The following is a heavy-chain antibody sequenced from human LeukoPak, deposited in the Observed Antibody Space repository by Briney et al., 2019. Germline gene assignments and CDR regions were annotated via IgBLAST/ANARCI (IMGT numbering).Heavy chain of an antibody. D-gene: IGHD3-22*01. V-gene: IGHV1-46*01. Sequence: ASVKVSCKASGYTFTSYYMHWVRQAPGQGLEWMGIINPSGGSTSYARKFQGRVTMTRDMSTSTVYMELSSLRSEDTAVYYCARAAYYYDSSGYSPHYYYYYMDVWGKGTTVTVSS. CDR1: GYTFTSYY. CDR2: INPSGGST. CDR3: ARAAYYYDSSGYSPHYYYYYMDV. J-gene: IGHJ6*03.